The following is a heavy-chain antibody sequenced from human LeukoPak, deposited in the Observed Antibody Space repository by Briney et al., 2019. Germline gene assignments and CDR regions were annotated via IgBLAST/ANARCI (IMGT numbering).Heavy chain of an antibody. D-gene: IGHD1-14*01. CDR1: GFTFSDYS. CDR2: ISPSSSYI. J-gene: IGHJ6*02. Sequence: GGSLRLSCAASGFTFSDYSMNWVRQAPGKGLEWVSSISPSSSYIYYEDSVKGRFTISRDNAKNSLYLQMNSLRAEDTAVYYCARTKAEKQVLNLFKFYYYYAMDVWGQGTTVSVSS. CDR3: ARTKAEKQVLNLFKFYYYYAMDV. V-gene: IGHV3-21*01.